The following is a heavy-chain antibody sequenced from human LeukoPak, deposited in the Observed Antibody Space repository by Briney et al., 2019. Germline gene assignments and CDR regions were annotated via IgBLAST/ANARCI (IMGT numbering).Heavy chain of an antibody. J-gene: IGHJ6*02. CDR1: GGSISSYY. Sequence: PSETLSLTCTVSGGSISSYYWSWIRQPPGKGLEWIGYIYHSGSTYYNPSLKSRVTISVDRSKNQFSLKLSSVTAADTAVYYCDRGPIEYCSSTSCYYYGMDVWGQGTTVTVSS. D-gene: IGHD2-2*01. CDR3: DRGPIEYCSSTSCYYYGMDV. CDR2: IYHSGST. V-gene: IGHV4-59*12.